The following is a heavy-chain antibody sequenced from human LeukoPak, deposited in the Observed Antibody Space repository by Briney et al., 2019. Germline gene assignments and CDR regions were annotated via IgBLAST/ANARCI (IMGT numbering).Heavy chain of an antibody. Sequence: SETLSLTCTVSGGSISSYYWSWIRQPPGKGLEWIGYIYYSGSTNYNPSLKSRVTISVDTSKNQFSLKLSSVTAADTAVYYCARTGYSSSWPDYWGQGTLVTVSS. CDR3: ARTGYSSSWPDY. D-gene: IGHD6-13*01. CDR2: IYYSGST. V-gene: IGHV4-59*01. J-gene: IGHJ4*02. CDR1: GGSISSYY.